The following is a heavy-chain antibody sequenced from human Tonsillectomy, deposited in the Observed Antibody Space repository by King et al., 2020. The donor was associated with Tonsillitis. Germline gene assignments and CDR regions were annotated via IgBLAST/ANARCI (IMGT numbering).Heavy chain of an antibody. CDR2: VHHSGTA. J-gene: IGHJ4*02. CDR3: ASVRLGYKYSWYHFDS. D-gene: IGHD6-13*01. CDR1: GGSINSDYW. V-gene: IGHV4-4*02. Sequence: VQLQESGPGLVRPSGTLSLTCTVSGGSINSDYWWSWVRQTSGKGLEWIGEVHHSGTANYNSSLKSRAAISVDSYKSQFSLKLNSVTAADAAVYYCASVRLGYKYSWYHFDSWGQGTLVTVSS.